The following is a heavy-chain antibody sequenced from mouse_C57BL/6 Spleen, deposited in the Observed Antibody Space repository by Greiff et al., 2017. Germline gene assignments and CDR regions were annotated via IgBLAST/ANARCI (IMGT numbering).Heavy chain of an antibody. D-gene: IGHD1-1*02. V-gene: IGHV1-69*01. CDR1: GYTFTSYW. CDR3: ARYGPFDY. J-gene: IGHJ2*01. CDR2: IDPSDSYT. Sequence: QVQLQQPGAELVMPGASVKLSCKASGYTFTSYWMHWVKQRPGQGLEWIGEIDPSDSYTNYNQKFKGKSTLTVDKSSSTAYMQLSSLTSADSAVYYCARYGPFDYWGQGTTLTVSS.